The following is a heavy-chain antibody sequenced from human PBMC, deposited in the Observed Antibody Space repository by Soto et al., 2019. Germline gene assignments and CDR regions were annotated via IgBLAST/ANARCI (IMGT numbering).Heavy chain of an antibody. CDR1: RFTFGSYW. Sequence: GGSLRLSXTAPRFTFGSYWMHWVRQAPGKGLEWVSDINVDGTETWYADSVKGRFTISRDNDKNTLYLHMTGLRADDTGVYYCARDKEVLLTNYGMAVWGQGTMVTVSS. V-gene: IGHV3-74*01. CDR2: INVDGTET. CDR3: ARDKEVLLTNYGMAV. J-gene: IGHJ6*02.